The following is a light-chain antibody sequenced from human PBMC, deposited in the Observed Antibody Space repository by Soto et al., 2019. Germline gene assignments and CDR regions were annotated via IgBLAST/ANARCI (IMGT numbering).Light chain of an antibody. J-gene: IGKJ2*01. CDR3: QQYGKSPYT. Sequence: EIVLTQSPGTLSLSPGERATLSCRASQTIYYNYLAWYQQKPGQAPRVLIYAASSRATGIPDRFSGSGSGTDFTLTISRLEPEDVAIYYCQQYGKSPYTFGQGTKLEIK. V-gene: IGKV3-20*01. CDR2: AAS. CDR1: QTIYYNY.